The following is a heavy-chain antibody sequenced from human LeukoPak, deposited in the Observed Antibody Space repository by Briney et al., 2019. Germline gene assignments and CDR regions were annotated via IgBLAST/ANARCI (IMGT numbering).Heavy chain of an antibody. CDR1: GGSISSYY. J-gene: IGHJ5*02. CDR2: IYYSGST. CDR3: ARDTSGCYGLGNWFDP. D-gene: IGHD1-26*01. V-gene: IGHV4-59*01. Sequence: SETLSLTCTVSGGSISSYYWSWIRQPPGKGLEWIGYIYYSGSTNYNPSLKSRVTISVDTSKNQFSLKLSSVTAADTAVYYCARDTSGCYGLGNWFDPWGQGTLVTVSS.